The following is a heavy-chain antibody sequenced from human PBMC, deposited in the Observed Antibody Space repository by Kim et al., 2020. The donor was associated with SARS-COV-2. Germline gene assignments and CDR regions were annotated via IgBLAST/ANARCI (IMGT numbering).Heavy chain of an antibody. CDR1: GFTFSSYG. CDR3: AKEPKGQNVDTAMVTPYFDY. CDR2: IWYDGSNK. D-gene: IGHD5-18*01. Sequence: GGSLRLSCAASGFTFSSYGMHWVRQAPGKGLEWVAVIWYDGSNKYYADSVKGRFTISRDNSKNTLYLKMNSLRAEDTAVYYCAKEPKGQNVDTAMVTPYFDYWGQGTLVTVSS. V-gene: IGHV3-33*06. J-gene: IGHJ4*02.